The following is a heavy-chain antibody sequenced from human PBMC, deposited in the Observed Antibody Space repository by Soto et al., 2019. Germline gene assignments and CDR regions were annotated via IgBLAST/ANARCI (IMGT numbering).Heavy chain of an antibody. Sequence: QVQLQESGPGLVKPLQTLSLTCTVSGGYISSGGYYWSWIRQHPVKGLEWIGYIYYSGITYYNPSLKSRVNISVDTSMNQFSLKLSSVTAADTAVYYCARAHYYNFGMDVWGQGTTVTVSS. CDR1: GGYISSGGYY. CDR2: IYYSGIT. V-gene: IGHV4-31*03. J-gene: IGHJ6*02. CDR3: ARAHYYNFGMDV.